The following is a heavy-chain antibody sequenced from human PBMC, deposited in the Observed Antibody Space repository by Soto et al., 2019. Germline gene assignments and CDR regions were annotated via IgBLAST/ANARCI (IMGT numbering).Heavy chain of an antibody. CDR2: IWYDGSNK. CDR1: GFTFSSYG. V-gene: IGHV3-33*01. D-gene: IGHD2-15*01. Sequence: GGSLRLSCAASGFTFSSYGMHWVRQAPGKGLEWVAVIWYDGSNKYYADSVKGRFTISRDNSKNTLYLQMNSLRAEDTAVYYCARGGPSVPGVVAATGNQYYFDYWGQGTLVTVSS. J-gene: IGHJ4*02. CDR3: ARGGPSVPGVVAATGNQYYFDY.